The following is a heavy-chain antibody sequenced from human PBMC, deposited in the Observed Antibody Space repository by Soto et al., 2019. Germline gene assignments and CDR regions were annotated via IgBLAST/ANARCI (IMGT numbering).Heavy chain of an antibody. D-gene: IGHD2-8*02. CDR2: IYYSGST. J-gene: IGHJ4*02. CDR3: ARATYFSGHHDY. V-gene: IGHV4-31*03. Sequence: QLQLQESGPGLVKPSQTLSLACTVSGGSFSSGGYYWSWIRQLPGQGLEWIGYIYYSGSTYYNPSLKSRFTISLDTSKNQFSLKLSSVAAADTAVYYCARATYFSGHHDYWGQGTLVTVSS. CDR1: GGSFSSGGYY.